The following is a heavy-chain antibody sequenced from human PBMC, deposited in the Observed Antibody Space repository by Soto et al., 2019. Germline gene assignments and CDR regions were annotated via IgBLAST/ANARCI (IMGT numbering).Heavy chain of an antibody. CDR3: ARGATHGSSWYFWFDP. Sequence: QVQLVQSGAEVRMPGSSVKVSCKASGGTFSTYPINWVRQAPGQGLERMGGIIPLFGTTNYAQKFKGRVTITADESTSTAYMELSSLRAEDAAVYYCARGATHGSSWYFWFDPWGKGTLVTVSS. CDR1: GGTFSTYP. V-gene: IGHV1-69*01. D-gene: IGHD6-13*01. J-gene: IGHJ5*02. CDR2: IIPLFGTT.